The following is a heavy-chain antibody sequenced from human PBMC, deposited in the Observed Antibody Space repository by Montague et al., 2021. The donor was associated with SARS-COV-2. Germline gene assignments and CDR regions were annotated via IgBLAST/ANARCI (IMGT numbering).Heavy chain of an antibody. CDR3: TSGREGNYNVMDV. CDR2: TYYRSKWYN. CDR1: GDSVSNNRAT. V-gene: IGHV6-1*01. J-gene: IGHJ6*02. Sequence: CAISGDSVSNNRATWNWVRRSPSRGLEWLGRTYYRSKWYNDYAVSVRGRVTINPDISKNQFSLQLNSVTPEDTAIYYCTSGREGNYNVMDVWGQGTTVTVSS. D-gene: IGHD1-1*01.